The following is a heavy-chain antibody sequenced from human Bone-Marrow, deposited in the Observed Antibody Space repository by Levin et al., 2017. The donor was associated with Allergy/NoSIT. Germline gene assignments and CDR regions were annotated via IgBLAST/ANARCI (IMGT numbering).Heavy chain of an antibody. CDR3: AKEQYSTLFS. CDR1: GFRFDDYA. J-gene: IGHJ4*02. CDR2: ISWDSGSI. D-gene: IGHD2/OR15-2a*01. Sequence: PGGSLRLSCAPSGFRFDDYAMHWARQAPGKGLEWVSGISWDSGSIGYADSVKGRFTVSRDNAENSLYLQMNSLRPEDTALYYCAKEQYSTLFSWGQGTLVTVSS. V-gene: IGHV3-9*01.